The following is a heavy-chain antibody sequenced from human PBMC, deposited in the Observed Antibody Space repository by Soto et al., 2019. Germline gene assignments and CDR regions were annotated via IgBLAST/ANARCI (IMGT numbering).Heavy chain of an antibody. J-gene: IGHJ6*02. CDR1: GDSVSANSAA. CDR3: VRQSLATLALYRMAV. V-gene: IGHV6-1*01. CDR2: TYYRSKWNF. Sequence: SQTLSLTCVISGDSVSANSAAWNWIRQSPSRGLEWLGRTYYRSKWNFDYAESVKSRMSIIPDTSNNHFSLLLNSVTPEDTAVYYCVRQSLATLALYRMAVRGQGTTVTVSS. D-gene: IGHD6-6*01.